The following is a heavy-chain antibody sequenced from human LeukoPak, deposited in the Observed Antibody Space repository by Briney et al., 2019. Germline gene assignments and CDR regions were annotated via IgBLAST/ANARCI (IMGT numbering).Heavy chain of an antibody. J-gene: IGHJ4*02. V-gene: IGHV1-69*05. CDR3: PSRGRGRLGEQLVLFDY. CDR1: GGTFSSYA. D-gene: IGHD6-6*01. Sequence: ASVKVSCKASGGTFSSYAINWVRQAPGEGLEWMGGIIPIFGTANYAQKFQGRVTITTDESTSTAYMELSSLRSEDTAVYYCPSRGRGRLGEQLVLFDYWARKPWSPSPQ. CDR2: IIPIFGTA.